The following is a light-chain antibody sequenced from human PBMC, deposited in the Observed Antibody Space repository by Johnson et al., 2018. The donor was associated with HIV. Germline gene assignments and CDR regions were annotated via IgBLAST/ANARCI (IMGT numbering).Light chain of an antibody. Sequence: QSVLTQPPSVSAAPGQKVTISCSGSSSNIGNNYVSWYQQLPGTAPKLLIYENNKRPSGIPDRFSGSKSGTSATLGITGLQTGDAADYYCGTWDSSLTLYVFGTGTKVTGL. CDR2: ENN. J-gene: IGLJ1*01. V-gene: IGLV1-51*02. CDR1: SSNIGNNY. CDR3: GTWDSSLTLYV.